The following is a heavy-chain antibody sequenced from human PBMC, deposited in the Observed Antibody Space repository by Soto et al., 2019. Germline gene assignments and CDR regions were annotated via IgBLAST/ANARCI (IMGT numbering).Heavy chain of an antibody. CDR2: IIPIFGTA. Sequence: EASVKVSCKASGGTFSSYAISWVRQAPGQGLGWMGGIIPIFGTANYAPKFQGRVTITADESTSTAYMELSSLRSEDTAVYYCARDSHYGDYEYYFDYWGQGTLVTVSS. CDR3: ARDSHYGDYEYYFDY. V-gene: IGHV1-69*13. D-gene: IGHD4-17*01. J-gene: IGHJ4*02. CDR1: GGTFSSYA.